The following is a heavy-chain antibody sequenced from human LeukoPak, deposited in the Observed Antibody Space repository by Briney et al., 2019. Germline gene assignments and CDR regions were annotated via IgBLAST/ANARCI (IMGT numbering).Heavy chain of an antibody. CDR1: GFTFSDYS. CDR2: ISSGGSTI. CDR3: VRGEATAVVPGCDP. D-gene: IGHD5-18*01. Sequence: PGGSLRLSCASSGFTFSDYSMNWVRQAPGKGLEWVSYISSGGSTIYYADSVRGRFTISRDNAKNSLYLQMNSLRDEDTAVYYCVRGEATAVVPGCDPWGQGTLVTVSS. V-gene: IGHV3-48*02. J-gene: IGHJ5*02.